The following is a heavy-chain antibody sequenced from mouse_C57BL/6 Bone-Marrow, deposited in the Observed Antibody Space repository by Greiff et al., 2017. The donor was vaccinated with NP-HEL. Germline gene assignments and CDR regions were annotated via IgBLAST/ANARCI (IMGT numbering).Heavy chain of an antibody. Sequence: VQLQQSGAELARPGASVKLSCKASGYTFTSYGISWVKQRTGQGLEWIGEIYPRSGNTYYNEKFKGKATLTADKSSSTAYMELRSLTSEDSAVYFGARKGYDYTWFAYWGQGTLVTVSA. D-gene: IGHD2-4*01. CDR2: IYPRSGNT. CDR1: GYTFTSYG. CDR3: ARKGYDYTWFAY. V-gene: IGHV1-81*01. J-gene: IGHJ3*01.